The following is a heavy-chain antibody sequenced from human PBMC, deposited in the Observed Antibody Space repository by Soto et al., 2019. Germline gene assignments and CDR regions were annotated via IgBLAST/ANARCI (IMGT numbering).Heavy chain of an antibody. CDR1: GFTFTNHA. V-gene: IGHV3-23*04. Sequence: EVQLVESGGVLVQPGGSLRVSCAASGFTFTNHAMSWVRQAPGKGLEWVSAISGSGGGTYYADSVKGRFTISRDNSDNTMYLQMNSLRAEDTAVYFCAREGGRFGELTLYFDHWGQGTLVTVSS. D-gene: IGHD3-10*01. CDR2: ISGSGGGT. J-gene: IGHJ4*02. CDR3: AREGGRFGELTLYFDH.